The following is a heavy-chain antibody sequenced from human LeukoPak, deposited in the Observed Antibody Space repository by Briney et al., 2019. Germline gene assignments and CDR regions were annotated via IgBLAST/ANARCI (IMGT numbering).Heavy chain of an antibody. Sequence: PGGSLRLSCAASGFTFSSYWMSWVRQAPGKGLEWVANIKQDGSEKYSVDSVKSRFTISRDNAKNSLYLQMNSLRAEDTAVYYCARDDCSSISCYHNWFDPWGQGTLVTVSS. CDR1: GFTFSSYW. V-gene: IGHV3-7*01. CDR2: IKQDGSEK. CDR3: ARDDCSSISCYHNWFDP. J-gene: IGHJ5*02. D-gene: IGHD2-2*01.